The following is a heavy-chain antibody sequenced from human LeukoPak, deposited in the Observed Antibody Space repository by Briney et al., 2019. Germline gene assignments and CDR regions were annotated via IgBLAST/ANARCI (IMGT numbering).Heavy chain of an antibody. CDR3: AKVYGRFEGYFDY. CDR1: GYTFTGYI. CDR2: VSAYNGDT. J-gene: IGHJ4*02. Sequence: ASVKVSCKASGYTFTGYIITWVRQAPGRGFEGVGWVSAYNGDTYYAQKVQGRVTMTTDSSTNTAYMELRSLRSDDTATYYCAKVYGRFEGYFDYWGQGTLVTVSS. V-gene: IGHV1-18*01. D-gene: IGHD1-26*01.